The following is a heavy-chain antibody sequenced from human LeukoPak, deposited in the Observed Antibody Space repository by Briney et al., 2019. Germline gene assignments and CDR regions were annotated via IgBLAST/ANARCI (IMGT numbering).Heavy chain of an antibody. J-gene: IGHJ4*02. CDR3: ARANFLYCSSTTCLFDY. V-gene: IGHV1-2*02. D-gene: IGHD2-2*01. CDR1: GYALTDYY. CDR2: INPNDGDT. Sequence: ASVKVSCKASGYALTDYYMHWVRQAPGQGFEWMGWINPNDGDTNYAQKFQGRVTMTRDTSISTARMEVSRLRSDDTAVYYCARANFLYCSSTTCLFDYWGQGTLVTVSS.